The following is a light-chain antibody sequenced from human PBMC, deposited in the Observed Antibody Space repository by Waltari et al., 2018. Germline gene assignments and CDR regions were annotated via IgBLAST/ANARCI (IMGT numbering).Light chain of an antibody. CDR2: WAS. Sequence: DIVMTQSPDSLALSLGEWSTINCKSKQSLFYSSNNKNYLAWYSQRPGQPPKLLIYWASTRESGVPDRFSGSGSGTDFTLTISSLQADEVAVYYCQQYYGTPPTFGQGTKVEIK. CDR1: QSLFYSSNNKNY. CDR3: QQYYGTPPT. V-gene: IGKV4-1*01. J-gene: IGKJ1*01.